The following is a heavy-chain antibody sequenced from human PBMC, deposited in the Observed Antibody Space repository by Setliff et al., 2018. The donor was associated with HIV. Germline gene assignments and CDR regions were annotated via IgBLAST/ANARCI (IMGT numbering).Heavy chain of an antibody. Sequence: SETLSLTCTVSGDSIGSGSYYWSWIRQPAGKGLEWIGRIYTSGTTHYNPSLKSRVTISVDTSKNQFSLKLSSVTAADTAVYYCARSSSSWSGWFDPWGQGTLVTVSS. CDR3: ARSSSSWSGWFDP. J-gene: IGHJ5*02. D-gene: IGHD6-13*01. CDR1: GDSIGSGSYY. CDR2: IYTSGTT. V-gene: IGHV4-61*02.